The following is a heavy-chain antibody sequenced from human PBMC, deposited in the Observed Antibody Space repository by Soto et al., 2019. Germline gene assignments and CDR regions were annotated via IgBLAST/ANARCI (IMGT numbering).Heavy chain of an antibody. J-gene: IGHJ4*02. CDR1: GYTFTGYY. V-gene: IGHV1-2*02. CDR3: ARRGSGYDIY. D-gene: IGHD5-12*01. Sequence: ATVKVSCKASGYTFTGYYMHWVRQAPGQGLEWMGWINPNSGGTNYAQKFQGRVTMTRDTSISTAYMELRSLRSDDTAVYYCARRGSGYDIYWGQGTLVTVFS. CDR2: INPNSGGT.